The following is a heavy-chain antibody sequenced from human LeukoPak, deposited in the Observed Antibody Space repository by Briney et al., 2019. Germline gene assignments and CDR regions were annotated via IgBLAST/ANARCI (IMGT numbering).Heavy chain of an antibody. D-gene: IGHD6-13*01. CDR1: GYTFTSYY. CDR3: ARVLGIAAAGTAELFDY. CDR2: INPSGGST. V-gene: IGHV1-46*01. J-gene: IGHJ4*02. Sequence: ASVKVSCKASGYTFTSYYMHWLRQAPGQGLEWMGIINPSGGSTSYAQKFQGRVIMTRDTSTSTVYMELSSLRSEDTAVYYCARVLGIAAAGTAELFDYWGQGTLVTVSS.